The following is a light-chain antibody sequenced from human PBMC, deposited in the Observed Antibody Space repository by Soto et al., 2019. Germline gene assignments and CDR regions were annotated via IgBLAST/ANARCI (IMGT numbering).Light chain of an antibody. CDR2: EVS. J-gene: IGLJ6*01. V-gene: IGLV2-14*01. Sequence: QSLLTHPAAVSGSPGQSITISCTGTSSDVGGYDYVSWYQLHPGKAPKLMVFEVSNRPSGVSYRLSGSTSGNTASLTIPGLQARDEDDDFCSSYSISTASLFGS. CDR3: SSYSISTASL. CDR1: SSDVGGYDY.